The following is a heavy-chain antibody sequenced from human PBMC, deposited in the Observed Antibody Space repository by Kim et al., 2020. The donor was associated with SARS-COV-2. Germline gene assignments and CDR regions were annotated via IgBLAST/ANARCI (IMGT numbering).Heavy chain of an antibody. V-gene: IGHV4-34*01. CDR3: ASPQWMDG. J-gene: IGHJ6*02. CDR1: GGSFSGYY. CDR2: INHSGST. Sequence: SETLSLTCAVYGGSFSGYYWSWIRQPPGKGLEWIGEINHSGSTNYNPSLKSRVTISVDTSKNQFSLKLSSVTAADTAVYYCASPQWMDGWGQGTTVTVSS. D-gene: IGHD6-19*01.